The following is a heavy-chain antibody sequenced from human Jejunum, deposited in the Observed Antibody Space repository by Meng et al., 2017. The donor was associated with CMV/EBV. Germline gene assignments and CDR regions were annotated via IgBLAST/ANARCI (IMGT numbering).Heavy chain of an antibody. D-gene: IGHD4-11*01. CDR2: INTNSGNP. J-gene: IGHJ4*02. Sequence: AQLLSSGAEFKNVGSSVKVSWKASVKLFTNYDMNWVRWALGQGFEWMGWINTNSGNPSYAKDFTGRFVISLDTSVSTAYLQISGLKAEDTAVYYCAPGPANDYRSSYYFDYWGQGTLVTASS. CDR1: VKLFTNYD. V-gene: IGHV7-4-1*02. CDR3: APGPANDYRSSYYFDY.